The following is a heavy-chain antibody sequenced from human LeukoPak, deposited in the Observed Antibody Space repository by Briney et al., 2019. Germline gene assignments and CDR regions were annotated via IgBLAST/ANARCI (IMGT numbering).Heavy chain of an antibody. CDR2: ISAYNGNT. D-gene: IGHD5-12*01. V-gene: IGHV1-18*01. J-gene: IGHJ4*02. Sequence: ASVKVSCKASGYTFTSYGISWVRQAPGQGLEWMGWISAYNGNTNYAQKLQGRVTITADESTSTAYMELSSLRSEDTAVYYCAGVDIVATINYGYYFDYWGQGTLVTVSS. CDR3: AGVDIVATINYGYYFDY. CDR1: GYTFTSYG.